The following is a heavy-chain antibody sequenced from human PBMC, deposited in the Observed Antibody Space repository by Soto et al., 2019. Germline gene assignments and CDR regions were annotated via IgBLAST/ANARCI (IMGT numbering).Heavy chain of an antibody. CDR2: ISYDVSNK. D-gene: IGHD3-9*01. CDR1: GFTFSSYG. J-gene: IGHJ5*02. CDR3: AKDRILGYDILNGHRWVRGFDP. Sequence: PGGSLRLSCAASGFTFSSYGMHWVRQAPGKGLEWVAVISYDVSNKYYADSVKGRFTISRDNSKNTLYLQMNSLRAEDTAVYYCAKDRILGYDILNGHRWVRGFDPWGQGTMVTVSS. V-gene: IGHV3-30*18.